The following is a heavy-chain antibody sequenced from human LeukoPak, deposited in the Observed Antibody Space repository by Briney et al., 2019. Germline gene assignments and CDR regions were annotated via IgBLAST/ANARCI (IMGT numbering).Heavy chain of an antibody. D-gene: IGHD3-10*01. V-gene: IGHV1-8*01. Sequence: GASVKVSCKASGYTFTSYDINWVRQATGQGLEWMGWMNPNSGNTGYAQKFQGRVTMTRNTSISTAYMELSSLYSEDTAVYYCARGPYYYGSGTNYSEYYFDYWGQGTQVTVSS. J-gene: IGHJ4*02. CDR2: MNPNSGNT. CDR3: ARGPYYYGSGTNYSEYYFDY. CDR1: GYTFTSYD.